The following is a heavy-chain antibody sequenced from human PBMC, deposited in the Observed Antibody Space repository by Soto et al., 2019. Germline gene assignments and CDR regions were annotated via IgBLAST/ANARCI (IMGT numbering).Heavy chain of an antibody. CDR3: ASTIMITFGGVIATNYFDY. D-gene: IGHD3-16*02. CDR2: FDPEDGET. Sequence: GASVKVSCKVSGYTLTELSMHWVRQAPGKGLEWMGGFDPEDGETIYAQKFQGRVTMTEDTSTDTAYMELSSLRSEDTAVYYCASTIMITFGGVIATNYFDYWGQGTLVTVSS. V-gene: IGHV1-24*01. J-gene: IGHJ4*02. CDR1: GYTLTELS.